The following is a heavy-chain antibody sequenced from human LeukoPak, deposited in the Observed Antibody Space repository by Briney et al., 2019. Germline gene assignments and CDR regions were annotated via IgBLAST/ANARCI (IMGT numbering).Heavy chain of an antibody. CDR1: GFTFDDYG. CDR2: INWNGGST. CDR3: ARGRQYNWNDVFDY. Sequence: GGSLRLSCAASGFTFDDYGMSWVRQAPGKGLEWVSGINWNGGSTGYADSVKGRFTISRDNATNSLYLQMNSLRAEDTALYYCARGRQYNWNDVFDYWGQGTLVTVSS. D-gene: IGHD1-1*01. V-gene: IGHV3-20*04. J-gene: IGHJ4*02.